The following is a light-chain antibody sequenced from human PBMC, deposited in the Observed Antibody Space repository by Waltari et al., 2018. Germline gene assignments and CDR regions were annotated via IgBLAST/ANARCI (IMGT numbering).Light chain of an antibody. CDR2: EVS. V-gene: IGLV2-23*02. J-gene: IGLJ2*01. CDR1: SSDVGTYNL. Sequence: QSALTQPASVSGSPAQSVTLTCTGTSSDVGTYNLVSWYQLHPGKAPKLMTYEVSQRPSGVSSRFSGSKSGNTASLTISGLQAEDEADYYCCSYTRSSTLLFGGGTKLTVL. CDR3: CSYTRSSTLL.